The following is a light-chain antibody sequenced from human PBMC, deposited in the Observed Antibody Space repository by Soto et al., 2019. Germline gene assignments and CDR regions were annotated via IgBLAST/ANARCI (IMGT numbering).Light chain of an antibody. J-gene: IGLJ1*01. Sequence: QSALTQPASVSGSPGQSITISCTGTSSDVGSSNLVSWYQQHPGKTPKLIIYGGSRRPSGVSGRFSGSMSGNAASLTISGLQAEDEADYYCCSFARSSTSYVFGTGTKLTVL. CDR3: CSFARSSTSYV. CDR2: GGS. V-gene: IGLV2-23*01. CDR1: SSDVGSSNL.